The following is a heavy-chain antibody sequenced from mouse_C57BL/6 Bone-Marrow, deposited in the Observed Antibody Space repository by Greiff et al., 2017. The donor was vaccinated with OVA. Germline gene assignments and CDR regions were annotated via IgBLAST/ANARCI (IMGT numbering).Heavy chain of an antibody. CDR2: IYPGSGST. CDR3: ARGGIITTAFDY. Sequence: QVQLQQPGAELVKPGASVKMSCKASGYTFTSYWITWVKQRPGQGLEWIGDIYPGSGSTNYNEKFKSKATLTVDTSSSTAYMQLSSLTSEDSAVYYCARGGIITTAFDYWGQGTTLTVSS. J-gene: IGHJ2*01. CDR1: GYTFTSYW. D-gene: IGHD1-2*01. V-gene: IGHV1-55*01.